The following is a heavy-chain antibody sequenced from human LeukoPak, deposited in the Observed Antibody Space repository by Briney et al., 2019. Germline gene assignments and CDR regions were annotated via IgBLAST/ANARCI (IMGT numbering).Heavy chain of an antibody. CDR3: AKDSQPNRPYYFDY. D-gene: IGHD5-18*01. J-gene: IGHJ4*02. CDR2: ISGSRTMT. CDR1: GFTFSSYA. V-gene: IGHV3-23*01. Sequence: GSLRLSCAASGFTFSSYAMTWVRQAPGKGLEWVSAISGSRTMTYYADSVKGRFTISRDNSKNTLYLQMNSLRTEDTAIYYCAKDSQPNRPYYFDYWGQGTLVTVSS.